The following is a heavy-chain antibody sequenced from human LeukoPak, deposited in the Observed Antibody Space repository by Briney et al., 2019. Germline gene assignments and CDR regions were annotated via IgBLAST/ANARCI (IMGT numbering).Heavy chain of an antibody. D-gene: IGHD2-2*01. CDR2: IYYSGST. CDR3: ARDRGLYCSSTSCTDNWFDP. J-gene: IGHJ5*02. V-gene: IGHV4-39*07. Sequence: SETLSLTCTVSGGSISSSSYYWGWIRQPPGKGPEWIGSIYYSGSTYYNPSLKSRVTISVDTSKNQFSLKLSSVTAADTAVYYCARDRGLYCSSTSCTDNWFDPWGQGTLVTVSS. CDR1: GGSISSSSYY.